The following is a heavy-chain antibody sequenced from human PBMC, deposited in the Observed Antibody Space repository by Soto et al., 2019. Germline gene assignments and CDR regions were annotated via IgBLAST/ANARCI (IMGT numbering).Heavy chain of an antibody. D-gene: IGHD3-9*01. J-gene: IGHJ6*03. CDR3: TTSRLVLMYYYYYMDV. V-gene: IGHV3-15*01. Sequence: GGSLRLSCAASGFTFSNAWMSWVRQAPGKGLEWVGRIKSKTDGGTTDYAAPVKGRFTISRDDSKNTLYLQMNSLKTEDTAVYYCTTSRLVLMYYYYYMDVWGKGTTVTVSS. CDR1: GFTFSNAW. CDR2: IKSKTDGGTT.